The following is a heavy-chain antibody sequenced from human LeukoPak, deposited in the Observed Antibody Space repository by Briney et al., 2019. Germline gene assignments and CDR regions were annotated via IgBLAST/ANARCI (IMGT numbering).Heavy chain of an antibody. D-gene: IGHD3-22*01. J-gene: IGHJ4*02. Sequence: ASVKVSCKASGGTYRTYVISWVRQASGQGLEWMGGITPIFGTAKYAQKFQGRVTITADESTSTAYMELSSLRSEDTDAYYCARDAAIYDSSGYYYLWWGQGTLVTVSS. CDR1: GGTYRTYV. V-gene: IGHV1-69*13. CDR3: ARDAAIYDSSGYYYLW. CDR2: ITPIFGTA.